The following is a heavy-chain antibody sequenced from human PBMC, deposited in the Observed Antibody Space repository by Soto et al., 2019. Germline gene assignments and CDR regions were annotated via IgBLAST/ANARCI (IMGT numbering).Heavy chain of an antibody. CDR3: VPVNSYYHSRGHGPFKY. J-gene: IGHJ4*02. D-gene: IGHD3-22*01. V-gene: IGHV1-18*01. CDR1: GYSFTTYG. Sequence: ASVQVACKTSGYSFTTYGRSWVRQAPGRGLEGVGWISGYNGNTNYAQKFQGTVIFTTDTPTTTGYMEIKSLSSDDTAVYYCVPVNSYYHSRGHGPFKYRGRGNQVTVSS. CDR2: ISGYNGNT.